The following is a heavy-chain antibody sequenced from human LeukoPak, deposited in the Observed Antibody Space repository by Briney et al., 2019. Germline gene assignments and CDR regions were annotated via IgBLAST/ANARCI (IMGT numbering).Heavy chain of an antibody. Sequence: SETLSLTCTVSGGSISSYYWSWIRQPPGKGLEWIGYIYYSGNTDYNPSLKSRVTISVDTSKNQFSLKLSSVTAADTAVYYCARQSGWYTGFNWFDPWGQGTLVTVSS. V-gene: IGHV4-59*08. CDR3: ARQSGWYTGFNWFDP. J-gene: IGHJ5*02. CDR1: GGSISSYY. CDR2: IYYSGNT. D-gene: IGHD6-19*01.